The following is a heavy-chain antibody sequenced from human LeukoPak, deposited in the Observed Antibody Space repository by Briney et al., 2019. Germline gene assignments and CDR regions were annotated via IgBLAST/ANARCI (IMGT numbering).Heavy chain of an antibody. D-gene: IGHD4-23*01. Sequence: GGSLRLSCAASGFTFSNAWMSWVRQAPGKGLEWVSSISSSSSYIYYADSVKGLFTISRDNAKNSLYLQMNSLRAEDTAVYYCARDPGGHFDYWGQGTLVTVSS. CDR3: ARDPGGHFDY. J-gene: IGHJ4*02. V-gene: IGHV3-21*01. CDR2: ISSSSSYI. CDR1: GFTFSNAW.